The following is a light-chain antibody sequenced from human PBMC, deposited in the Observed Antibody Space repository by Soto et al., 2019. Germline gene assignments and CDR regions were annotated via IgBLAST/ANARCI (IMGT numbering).Light chain of an antibody. CDR1: QDISNY. Sequence: DIQMTQSPSSLSAYLGDRVTITYQASQDISNYLNWYQQKPGKGPELLIYDASNLETGVPSRFSGSGSGTDFTFTINSLQPEDFATYYCQQYESLPPTFGQGTRLEIK. CDR2: DAS. CDR3: QQYESLPPT. V-gene: IGKV1-33*01. J-gene: IGKJ5*01.